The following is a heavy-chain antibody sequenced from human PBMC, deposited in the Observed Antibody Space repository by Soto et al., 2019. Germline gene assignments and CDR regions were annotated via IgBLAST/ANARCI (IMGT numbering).Heavy chain of an antibody. CDR3: ASSGGVGGKRFGELWGPYYYMDV. Sequence: PGGSLRLSCAASGFTFSSYWMSWVRQAPGKGLEWVANIKQDGSEKYYVDSVKGRFTISRDNAKNSLYLQMNSLRAEDTAVYYCASSGGVGGKRFGELWGPYYYMDVWGKGTTVTVSS. CDR1: GFTFSSYW. V-gene: IGHV3-7*01. CDR2: IKQDGSEK. J-gene: IGHJ6*03. D-gene: IGHD3-10*01.